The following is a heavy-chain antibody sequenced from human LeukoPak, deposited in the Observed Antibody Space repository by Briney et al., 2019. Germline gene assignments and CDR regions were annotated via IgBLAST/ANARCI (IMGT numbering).Heavy chain of an antibody. CDR3: ARAVRSPGDSGLDY. J-gene: IGHJ4*02. D-gene: IGHD3-10*01. Sequence: GGSLRLSCAASGFTFSSNYMHWVRQAPGKGLVWVTRINTDGSDTTYADFVKGRFTISRDNAKNTLYLEMNSLRAEDTAVYYCARAVRSPGDSGLDYWGQRALVTVSS. V-gene: IGHV3-74*03. CDR2: INTDGSDT. CDR1: GFTFSSNY.